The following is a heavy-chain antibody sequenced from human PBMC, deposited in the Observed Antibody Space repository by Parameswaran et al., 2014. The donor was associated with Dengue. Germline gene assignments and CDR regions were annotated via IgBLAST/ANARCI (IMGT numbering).Heavy chain of an antibody. CDR2: INHSGST. D-gene: IGHD3-10*01. J-gene: IGHJ4*02. Sequence: RWIRQPPGKGLEWIGEINHSGSTNYNPSLKSRVTISVDTSKNQFSLKLSSVTAADTAVYYCARGWRGSIDWGQGTLVTVSS. V-gene: IGHV4-34*01. CDR3: ARGWRGSID.